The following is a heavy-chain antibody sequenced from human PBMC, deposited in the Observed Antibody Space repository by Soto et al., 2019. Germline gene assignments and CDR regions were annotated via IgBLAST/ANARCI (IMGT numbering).Heavy chain of an antibody. V-gene: IGHV4-34*01. CDR1: GGSFSGYY. CDR2: INQSGNT. J-gene: IGHJ4*02. CDR3: GSPGHVDY. Sequence: SETLYLTCAVYGGSFSGYYWSWIRQPPGKGLEWIGEINQSGNTKYNPSLKSRVTISVDTSKKQFSLKLSSVTAADTAVYYCGSPGHVDYWGQGTLVTVSS.